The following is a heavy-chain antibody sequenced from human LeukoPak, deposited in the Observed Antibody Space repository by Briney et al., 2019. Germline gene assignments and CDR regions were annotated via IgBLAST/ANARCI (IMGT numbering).Heavy chain of an antibody. V-gene: IGHV1-18*01. CDR3: ARVLPVLRYFDWLLNSYYYYYYMDV. D-gene: IGHD3-9*01. Sequence: ASVKVSCKASGYTFTSYGISWVRQAPGQGLEWMGWISAYNGNTNYAQKLQGRVTMTTDTSTSTAYMELRSLRSDDTAVYYCARVLPVLRYFDWLLNSYYYYYYMDVWGKGTTVTISS. CDR2: ISAYNGNT. J-gene: IGHJ6*03. CDR1: GYTFTSYG.